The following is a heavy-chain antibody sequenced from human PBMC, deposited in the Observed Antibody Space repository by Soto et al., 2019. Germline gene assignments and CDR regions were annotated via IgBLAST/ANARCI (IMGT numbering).Heavy chain of an antibody. D-gene: IGHD5-18*01. CDR3: AKSDPGYAYGLNV. J-gene: IGHJ6*02. V-gene: IGHV3-53*01. CDR1: GFTVSDNY. CDR2: LYSGGRI. Sequence: AQLVESGGCLIQPGGSLRLSCAASGFTVSDNYITWVRQAPGKGLEWVSLLYSGGRIYYADSVMGRFTISRDTSKNTLYLQMNSLRTEDTAVYYCAKSDPGYAYGLNVWGQGTTVTGSS.